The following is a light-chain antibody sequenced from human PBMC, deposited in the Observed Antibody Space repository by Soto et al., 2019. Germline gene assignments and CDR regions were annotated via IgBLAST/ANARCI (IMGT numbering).Light chain of an antibody. CDR1: QSVPRTY. J-gene: IGKJ1*01. V-gene: IGKV3-20*01. CDR2: GAS. CDR3: QQYGSSHWT. Sequence: IVLTQSPGTLSLSTGERVTLSCRASQSVPRTYLAWYQQRPGQAPSLLIYGASSRATGIPDRFSGSGSGTDFTLTISRLEPEDFGVYYCQQYGSSHWTFGQGTKVDIK.